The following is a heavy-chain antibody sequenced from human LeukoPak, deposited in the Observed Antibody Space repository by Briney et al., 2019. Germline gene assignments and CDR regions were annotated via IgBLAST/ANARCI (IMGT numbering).Heavy chain of an antibody. CDR2: IYYSGST. J-gene: IGHJ4*02. CDR3: ASEIRGEENSWHIDY. Sequence: KASETLSLTCTVFGGSISSSSYYWGWIRQPPGKGLEWIGSIYYSGSTYYNPSLKSRVTISVDTSKNQFSLKLSSVTAADTAVYYCASEIRGEENSWHIDYWGQGTLVTVSS. D-gene: IGHD2-21*01. CDR1: GGSISSSSYY. V-gene: IGHV4-39*01.